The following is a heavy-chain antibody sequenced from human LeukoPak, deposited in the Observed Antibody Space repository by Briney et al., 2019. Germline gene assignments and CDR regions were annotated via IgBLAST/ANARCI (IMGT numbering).Heavy chain of an antibody. Sequence: SQTLSLTCTDSGGSISSGSYYWSWIRQPAGKGLEWIGRIYTSGSTNYNPSLKSRVTISVDTSKNQFSLKLSSVTAADTAVYYCARDLYYYDSSGYYLWGFDIWGQGTMVTVSS. V-gene: IGHV4-61*02. CDR2: IYTSGST. CDR3: ARDLYYYDSSGYYLWGFDI. CDR1: GGSISSGSYY. J-gene: IGHJ3*02. D-gene: IGHD3-22*01.